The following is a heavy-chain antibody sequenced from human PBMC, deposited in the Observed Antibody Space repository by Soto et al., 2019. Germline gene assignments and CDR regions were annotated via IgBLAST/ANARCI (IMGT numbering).Heavy chain of an antibody. Sequence: QVQLMQSGAEVKKPGASVKVSCKASGDTFSDYYIHWVRQAPGQGLEWMGTVNPSGGHTTYSQHFLGRGTMTRDTSTSTRHMELTSLTSEDTAVYYCARGGHVVVVTAALDYWGQGTLVTVSS. CDR1: GDTFSDYY. D-gene: IGHD2-21*02. CDR2: VNPSGGHT. J-gene: IGHJ4*02. V-gene: IGHV1-46*01. CDR3: ARGGHVVVVTAALDY.